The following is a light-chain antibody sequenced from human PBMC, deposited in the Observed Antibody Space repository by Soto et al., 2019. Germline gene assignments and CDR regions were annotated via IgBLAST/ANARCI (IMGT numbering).Light chain of an antibody. Sequence: QSALTQPASVSGSPGQSITISCTGTSTDIGGYNYVSWYQQHPGNSPKVVIYEVSNRPSGVSDRFSGSKSGNTASLTISGLQAEDEADYYCCSYTSSTTYVFGTGTQLTVL. V-gene: IGLV2-14*01. CDR3: CSYTSSTTYV. CDR2: EVS. J-gene: IGLJ1*01. CDR1: STDIGGYNY.